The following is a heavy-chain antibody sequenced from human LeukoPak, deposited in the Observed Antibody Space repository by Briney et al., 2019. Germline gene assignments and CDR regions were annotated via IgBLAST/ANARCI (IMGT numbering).Heavy chain of an antibody. CDR3: ARGTYYDFWSGYSFQH. CDR1: GGSIXSGGYS. D-gene: IGHD3-3*01. CDR2: IYHSGST. V-gene: IGHV4-30-2*01. J-gene: IGHJ1*01. Sequence: TXSLXCXVSGGSIXSGGYSWSWIRQPXGKGLEWIGYIYHSGSTYYNPSLKSRVTISVDRSKNQFSLKLSSMTAADTAVYYCARGTYYDFWSGYSFQHWGQGTLVTVSS.